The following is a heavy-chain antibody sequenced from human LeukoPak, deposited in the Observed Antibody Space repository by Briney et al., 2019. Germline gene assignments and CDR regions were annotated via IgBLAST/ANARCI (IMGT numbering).Heavy chain of an antibody. D-gene: IGHD3-22*01. Sequence: GGSLRLSCAASGFTVSRNYMSWVRQAPGKGLEWVSVIYSGGSTYCADSVKGRFTISRDNSKNTLYLQMNSLRAEDTAVYYCARETYYYDSSGYRHSYFDYWGQGTLVTVSS. J-gene: IGHJ4*02. V-gene: IGHV3-66*01. CDR1: GFTVSRNY. CDR3: ARETYYYDSSGYRHSYFDY. CDR2: IYSGGST.